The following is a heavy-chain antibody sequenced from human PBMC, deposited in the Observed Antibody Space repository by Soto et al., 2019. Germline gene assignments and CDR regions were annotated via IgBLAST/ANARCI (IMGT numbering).Heavy chain of an antibody. CDR1: GFTLSDHY. CDR3: ARGHCSGGSCYSGDY. V-gene: IGHV3-72*01. D-gene: IGHD2-15*01. J-gene: IGHJ4*02. Sequence: EVQVVESGGGLVQPGGSLRLSCATSGFTLSDHYMDWVRQAPGKGLEWVGRSRNKADSHTTEYAASVKGRFTVSRDDSKNSLYLQMNSLKTEDTAVYYCARGHCSGGSCYSGDYWGQGTLVTVSS. CDR2: SRNKADSHTT.